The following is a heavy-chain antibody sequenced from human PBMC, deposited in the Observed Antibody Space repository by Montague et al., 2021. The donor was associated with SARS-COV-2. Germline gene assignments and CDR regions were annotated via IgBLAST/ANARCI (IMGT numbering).Heavy chain of an antibody. Sequence: TLSLTCTVSGGSISSGGYYWSWIRQHPGKGLEWIGYIYYSGSTYYNPSLESRVTISVDTSKNQFSLKLSSVTAADTAVYYCARVEFDGGYDSVPLDVWGQGTTVTVSS. V-gene: IGHV4-31*03. CDR2: IYYSGST. CDR1: GGSISSGGYY. D-gene: IGHD5-12*01. J-gene: IGHJ6*02. CDR3: ARVEFDGGYDSVPLDV.